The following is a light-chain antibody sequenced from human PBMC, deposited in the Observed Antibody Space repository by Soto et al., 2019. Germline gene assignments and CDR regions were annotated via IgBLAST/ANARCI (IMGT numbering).Light chain of an antibody. CDR1: QGIRNY. V-gene: IGKV1-33*01. Sequence: DIQMTQSPSSLSASVGDRVTITCQASQGIRNYLNWFQQKPGRAPKLLIYDASTLETGVPSRFSGSGSGTDFTFTISSLQPEDIATYYCQQYDDLPLTFGGGTKVEIK. CDR3: QQYDDLPLT. CDR2: DAS. J-gene: IGKJ4*01.